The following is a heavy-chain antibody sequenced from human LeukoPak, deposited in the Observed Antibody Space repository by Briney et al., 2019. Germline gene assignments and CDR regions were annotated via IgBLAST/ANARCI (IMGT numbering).Heavy chain of an antibody. J-gene: IGHJ4*02. D-gene: IGHD3-10*01. CDR1: GASISGYY. Sequence: SETLSLTCTVSGASISGYYWSWIRQPPGKGLESIGYIHFSGSTYYNPSLKSRVTISVDTSKNQFSLKVSSVTATDTALYYCARVLKAGNSGYYSDYWGPGTLVTVSS. CDR2: IHFSGST. CDR3: ARVLKAGNSGYYSDY. V-gene: IGHV4-59*01.